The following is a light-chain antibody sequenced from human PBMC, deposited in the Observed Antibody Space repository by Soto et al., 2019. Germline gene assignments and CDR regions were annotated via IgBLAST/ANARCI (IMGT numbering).Light chain of an antibody. CDR3: QQYNNWPRT. V-gene: IGKV3D-15*01. Sequence: EFVLTQSPGTLSLSPGERATLSCRASQTVRNNYLAWYQQKPGQAPRLLIYGASNRATGIPARFGGSGSGTEFTFSISSLQSEDFAVYYCQQYNNWPRTFGQRTKVDIK. CDR2: GAS. J-gene: IGKJ1*01. CDR1: QTVRNN.